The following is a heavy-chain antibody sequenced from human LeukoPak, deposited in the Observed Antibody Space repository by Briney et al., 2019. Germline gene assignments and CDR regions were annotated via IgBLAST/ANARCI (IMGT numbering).Heavy chain of an antibody. V-gene: IGHV3-9*03. D-gene: IGHD2-2*01. J-gene: IGHJ4*02. Sequence: TGGSLRLSCAASGFTFDDYAMPWVRQAPGKGLEWVSGISWNSGSIGYADSVKGRFTISRDNAKNSLYLQMNSLRAEDMALYYCAKGSYCSSTSCYFDYWGQGTLVTVSS. CDR3: AKGSYCSSTSCYFDY. CDR1: GFTFDDYA. CDR2: ISWNSGSI.